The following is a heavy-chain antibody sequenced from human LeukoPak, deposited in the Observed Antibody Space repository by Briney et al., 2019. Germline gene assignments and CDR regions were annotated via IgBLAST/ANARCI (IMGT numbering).Heavy chain of an antibody. CDR2: ISAYNGNT. D-gene: IGHD2-21*01. CDR3: ARRGESRRMYYFDY. Sequence: AASVKVSCKAPGYTFTSYGISWVRQAPGQGLEWMGWISAYNGNTNYAQKLQGRVTVTTDTSTSTAYMELRSLRSDDTAVYYCARRGESRRMYYFDYWGQGTLVTVSS. J-gene: IGHJ4*02. CDR1: GYTFTSYG. V-gene: IGHV1-18*04.